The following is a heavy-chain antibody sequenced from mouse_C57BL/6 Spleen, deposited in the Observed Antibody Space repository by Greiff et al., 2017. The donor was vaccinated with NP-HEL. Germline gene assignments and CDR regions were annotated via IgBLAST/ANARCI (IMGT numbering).Heavy chain of an antibody. J-gene: IGHJ2*01. D-gene: IGHD4-1*01. CDR1: GYTFTDYY. Sequence: VQLQQSGPVLVKPGASVKMSCKASGYTFTDYYMNWVKQSHGKSLEWIGVINPYNGGPSYNQQFKGKATLTVDKSSSTAYMELNSLTSEDAAVYYCARSQLTGTFDFDDWGQGTTLTVSS. V-gene: IGHV1-19*01. CDR2: INPYNGGP. CDR3: ARSQLTGTFDFDD.